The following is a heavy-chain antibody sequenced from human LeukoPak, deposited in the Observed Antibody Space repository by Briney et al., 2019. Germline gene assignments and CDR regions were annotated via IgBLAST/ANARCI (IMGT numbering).Heavy chain of an antibody. CDR3: AKDLGEWELLRYDAFDI. Sequence: GGSLRLSCAASGFTFSSYAMSWVHQAPGKGLEWVSAISGSGGSTYYADSVKGRFTISRDNSKNTLYLQMNSLRAEDTAVYYCAKDLGEWELLRYDAFDIWGQGTMVTVSS. J-gene: IGHJ3*02. D-gene: IGHD1-26*01. V-gene: IGHV3-23*01. CDR1: GFTFSSYA. CDR2: ISGSGGST.